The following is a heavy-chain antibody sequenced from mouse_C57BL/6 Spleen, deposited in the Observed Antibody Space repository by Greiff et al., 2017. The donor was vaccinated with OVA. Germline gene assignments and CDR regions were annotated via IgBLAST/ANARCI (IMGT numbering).Heavy chain of an antibody. CDR1: GFTFSSYA. J-gene: IGHJ2*01. CDR2: ISDGGSYT. V-gene: IGHV5-4*03. CDR3: ARELGRRYFDY. D-gene: IGHD4-1*01. Sequence: EVKVEESGGGLVKPGGSLKLSCAASGFTFSSYAMSWVRQTPEKRLEWVATISDGGSYTYYPDNVKGRFTISRDNAKNNRYLQMSHLKSEDTAMDYCARELGRRYFDYWGQGTTLTVSS.